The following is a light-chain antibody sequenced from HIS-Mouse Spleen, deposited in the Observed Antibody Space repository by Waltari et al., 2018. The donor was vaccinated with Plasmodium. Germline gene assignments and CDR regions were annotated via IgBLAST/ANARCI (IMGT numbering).Light chain of an antibody. J-gene: IGKJ3*01. V-gene: IGKV3-15*01. Sequence: DIVMTPSPATLSVPPGDRAALTCSPSQRVRSNLAGYQRKPGHAPRLLIYGASTRATGIPARFSGSGSGTEFTLTTSSMQSEDFAVYYCQQYNNWPVFGPGTKVDIK. CDR2: GAS. CDR3: QQYNNWPV. CDR1: QRVRSN.